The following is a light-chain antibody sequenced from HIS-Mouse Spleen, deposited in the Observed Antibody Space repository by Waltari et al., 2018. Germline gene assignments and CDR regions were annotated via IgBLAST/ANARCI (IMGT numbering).Light chain of an antibody. Sequence: GYNYVSWYQQHPGKAPKLMIYDVSNRPSGVSNRFSGSKSGNTAALTISGLQAEDEADYYCSSYTSSSFNVVFGGGTKLTVL. CDR3: SSYTSSSFNVV. CDR1: GYNY. V-gene: IGLV2-14*03. J-gene: IGLJ2*01. CDR2: DVS.